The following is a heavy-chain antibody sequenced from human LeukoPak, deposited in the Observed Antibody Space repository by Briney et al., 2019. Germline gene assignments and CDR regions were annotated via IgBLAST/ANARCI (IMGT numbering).Heavy chain of an antibody. CDR1: GFTVSSNY. CDR2: IYSGGST. J-gene: IGHJ4*02. Sequence: AGGSLRLSCAAPGFTVSSNYMSWVRQAPGKGLDWVSVIYSGGSTYYADSVKGRFTISRDNSKNTLYLQMNSLRGEDTAVYYCATGGHYYDSSGIDYWGQGTLVTVSS. V-gene: IGHV3-53*01. CDR3: ATGGHYYDSSGIDY. D-gene: IGHD3-22*01.